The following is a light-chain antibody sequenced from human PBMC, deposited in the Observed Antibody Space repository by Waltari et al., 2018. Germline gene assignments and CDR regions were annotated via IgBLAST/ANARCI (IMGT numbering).Light chain of an antibody. CDR3: QQYNGYSPMYT. V-gene: IGKV1-5*03. J-gene: IGKJ2*01. CDR2: KAS. CDR1: QSVSSW. Sequence: DIQMTQFPSTLSASVGDRVTIPCRASQSVSSWLAWYQQKPGKAPKLLIYKASTLETGVPSRFSGSGSGTEFTLTISSLQPDDFATYYCQQYNGYSPMYTFGQGTKLEI.